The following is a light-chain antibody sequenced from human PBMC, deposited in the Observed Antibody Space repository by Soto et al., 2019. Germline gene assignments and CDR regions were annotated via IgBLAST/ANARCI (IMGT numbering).Light chain of an antibody. Sequence: DIQLTQSPSFLSASVGDRVTITCRASQAISSYLALFQQRPGKAPKVLIYAASTLQSGVPSRFSGSASGTEFTLTISRLQPEDFATYCCQQLNSYPWTFGQGTKVEIK. CDR2: AAS. CDR3: QQLNSYPWT. J-gene: IGKJ1*01. V-gene: IGKV1-9*01. CDR1: QAISSY.